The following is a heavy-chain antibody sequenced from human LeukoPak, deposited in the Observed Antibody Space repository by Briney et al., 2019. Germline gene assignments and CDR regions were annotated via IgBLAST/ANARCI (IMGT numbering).Heavy chain of an antibody. CDR3: ARDLRYFAGDAFDI. Sequence: PGGSLRLSCAASGFTFDDYGMSWVRQAPGKGLEWVSGINWNGGSTGYADYVKGRFTISRDNAKNSLYLQMNSLRAEDTALYYCARDLRYFAGDAFDIWGQGTMVTVSS. J-gene: IGHJ3*02. D-gene: IGHD3-9*01. V-gene: IGHV3-20*04. CDR2: INWNGGST. CDR1: GFTFDDYG.